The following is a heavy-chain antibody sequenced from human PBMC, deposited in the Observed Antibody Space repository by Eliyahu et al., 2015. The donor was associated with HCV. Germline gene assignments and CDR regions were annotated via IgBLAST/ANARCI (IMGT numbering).Heavy chain of an antibody. Sequence: EVQLLESGGALVQPGGSLRLSCAASGFSFRNFAMTWVRQAPGKGLEWVSVIIGSDGTTYYADSVKGRFSIFRDNSKSTLFLQMNSVRVEDTAIYYCAISTMVRGVMVFDSWGQGTLVTVSS. V-gene: IGHV3-23*01. CDR2: IIGSDGTT. D-gene: IGHD3-10*01. CDR3: AISTMVRGVMVFDS. J-gene: IGHJ4*02. CDR1: GFSFRNFA.